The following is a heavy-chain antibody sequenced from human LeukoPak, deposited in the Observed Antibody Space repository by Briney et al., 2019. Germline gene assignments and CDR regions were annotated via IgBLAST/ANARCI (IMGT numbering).Heavy chain of an antibody. Sequence: QPGGSLRLSCAASGFTFSSYEMNWVRQAPWKGLEWVSYISSSGSTIYYADSVKGRFTISRDNAKNSLYLQMNSLRAEDTAVYYCARFASIDYFDYWGQGTLVTVSS. D-gene: IGHD5-12*01. J-gene: IGHJ4*02. V-gene: IGHV3-48*03. CDR2: ISSSGSTI. CDR3: ARFASIDYFDY. CDR1: GFTFSSYE.